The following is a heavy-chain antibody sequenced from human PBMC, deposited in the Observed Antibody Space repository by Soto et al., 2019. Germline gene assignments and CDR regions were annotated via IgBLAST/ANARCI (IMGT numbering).Heavy chain of an antibody. Sequence: LSLTCTVSGGSISSGGYYWSWIRQHPGKGLEWIGYIYYSGSTYYNPSLKSRVTMTRDTSISTAYIELSRLRSDDTAVYFCARASSCCDGSGSLVFDYWGQGSLVTVSS. V-gene: IGHV4-31*03. J-gene: IGHJ4*02. D-gene: IGHD3-22*01. CDR2: IYYSGST. CDR3: ARASSCCDGSGSLVFDY. CDR1: GGSISSGGYY.